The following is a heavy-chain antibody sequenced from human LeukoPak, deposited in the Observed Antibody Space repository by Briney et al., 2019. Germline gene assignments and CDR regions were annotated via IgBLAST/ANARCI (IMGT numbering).Heavy chain of an antibody. D-gene: IGHD3-3*01. CDR2: IYYDGRNS. CDR1: GFTFNSYG. V-gene: IGHV3-30*02. CDR3: AKDLLEWSRPNWFDP. Sequence: GGSLRLSCAASGFTFNSYGMYWVRQAPGKGLEWVTFIYYDGRNSYYADSVKGRFTISRDNPKNTLYLQMNSLRAEDTAVYYCAKDLLEWSRPNWFDPWGQGTLVTVSS. J-gene: IGHJ5*02.